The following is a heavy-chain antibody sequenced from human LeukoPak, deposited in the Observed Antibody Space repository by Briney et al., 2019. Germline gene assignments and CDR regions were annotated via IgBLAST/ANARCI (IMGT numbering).Heavy chain of an antibody. CDR1: GFTFSSFA. CDR3: VKRALTTAWIDN. J-gene: IGHJ4*02. Sequence: GGSLRLACSASGFTFSSFAIHWVRQAPGKGLEYVSAISPSGGSTFYPDSVKGRFTISRDNSKNTVYLQLSSLRAEDTAVYYCVKRALTTAWIDNWGQGTLVTVSS. CDR2: ISPSGGST. D-gene: IGHD3-3*01. V-gene: IGHV3-64D*09.